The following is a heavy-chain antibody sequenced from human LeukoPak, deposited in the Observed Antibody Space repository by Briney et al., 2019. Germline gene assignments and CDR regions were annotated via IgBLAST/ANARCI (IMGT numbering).Heavy chain of an antibody. J-gene: IGHJ4*02. CDR2: MKPDGSEI. Sequence: GGSLRLSCAASGFTFTTYWMSWVRQAPGKGLEWVANMKPDGSEIFYVDSVKGRFTISRDNAMNTLYLQMNSLRAEDSALYYCARGGSYGGYHSYWGQGTLVTVSS. D-gene: IGHD4-23*01. CDR3: ARGGSYGGYHSY. V-gene: IGHV3-7*01. CDR1: GFTFTTYW.